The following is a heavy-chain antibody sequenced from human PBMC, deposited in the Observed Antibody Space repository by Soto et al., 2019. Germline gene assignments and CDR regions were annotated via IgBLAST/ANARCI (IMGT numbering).Heavy chain of an antibody. D-gene: IGHD1-20*01. Sequence: GASVKVSCKASGGTFSSYAISWVRQAPGQGLEWMGGIIPIFGTANYAQKFQGRVTITADESTSTAYMELSSLRSGDTAVYYCARGPLHIKDAFDIWGQGTMVTVSS. CDR2: IIPIFGTA. J-gene: IGHJ3*02. CDR3: ARGPLHIKDAFDI. CDR1: GGTFSSYA. V-gene: IGHV1-69*13.